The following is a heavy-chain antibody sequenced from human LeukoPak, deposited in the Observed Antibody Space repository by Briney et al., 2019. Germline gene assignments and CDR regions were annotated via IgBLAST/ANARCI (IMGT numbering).Heavy chain of an antibody. CDR2: ISYDGSNK. Sequence: GGSLRLSCAASGFTFSSYAMHWVRQAPGKGLEWVAVISYDGSNKYYADSVKGRFTISRDNSKNTLYLQMNSLRAEDTAVYYCARDVAGPFGYYMDVWGKGTTVTVSS. CDR1: GFTFSSYA. V-gene: IGHV3-30-3*01. J-gene: IGHJ6*03. D-gene: IGHD3-16*01. CDR3: ARDVAGPFGYYMDV.